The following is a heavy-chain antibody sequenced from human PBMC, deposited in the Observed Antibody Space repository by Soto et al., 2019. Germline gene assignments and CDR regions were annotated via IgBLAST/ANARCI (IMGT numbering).Heavy chain of an antibody. J-gene: IGHJ4*02. CDR1: GFTFSQYT. V-gene: IGHV3-23*01. D-gene: IGHD2-21*01. Sequence: EVQLLESGGDLVQPGGSLRLSCAASGFTFSQYTMSWVRQAPGKGLEWVSSISGSGAGIVYADSVKGRFTISRDNSKNTVHLQMNSLRAEDTAVYYCAKVPPQRHIYYWGQGTLVTVSS. CDR3: AKVPPQRHIYY. CDR2: ISGSGAGI.